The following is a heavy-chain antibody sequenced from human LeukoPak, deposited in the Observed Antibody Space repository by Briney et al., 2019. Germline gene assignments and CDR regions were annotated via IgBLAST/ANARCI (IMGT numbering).Heavy chain of an antibody. CDR1: VYTFTGYY. CDR2: INPNSGGT. V-gene: IGHV1-2*02. CDR3: ARVTMVRGVIVKPFDY. J-gene: IGHJ4*02. Sequence: ASVNVSCKASVYTFTGYYMHWVRQAPGQGLEWMGWINPNSGGTNYAQKFQGRVTMTRDTSISTAYMELSRLRSDDTAVYYCARVTMVRGVIVKPFDYWGQGTLVTVSS. D-gene: IGHD3-10*01.